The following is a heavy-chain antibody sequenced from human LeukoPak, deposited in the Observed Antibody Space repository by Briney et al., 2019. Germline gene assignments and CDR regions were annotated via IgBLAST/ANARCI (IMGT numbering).Heavy chain of an antibody. CDR2: IKHHGSEK. CDR1: GFLFRNYP. J-gene: IGHJ2*01. CDR3: ARDACRARYLDL. Sequence: PGGSLRLSCAVSGFLFRNYPMHWARQAPGKGLVWVANIKHHGSEKFLVGSLNGRCALSRDEAKNSLYLQMNSLRAEDTAVYYCARDACRARYLDLWGRGTLVTVSS. V-gene: IGHV3-7*01. D-gene: IGHD3-10*01.